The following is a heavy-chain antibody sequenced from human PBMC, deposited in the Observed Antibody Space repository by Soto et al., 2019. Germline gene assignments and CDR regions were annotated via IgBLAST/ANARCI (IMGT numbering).Heavy chain of an antibody. D-gene: IGHD3-16*02. CDR3: ARVAPAIWGSYRYVDY. J-gene: IGHJ4*02. CDR2: ISSSSSTI. Sequence: GGSLRLSCAASGFTFSSYSMNWVRQAPGKGLEWVSYISSSSSTIYYADSVKGRFTISRDNAKNSLYLQMNSLRAEDTAVYYCARVAPAIWGSYRYVDYWGQGTLVTVSS. CDR1: GFTFSSYS. V-gene: IGHV3-48*01.